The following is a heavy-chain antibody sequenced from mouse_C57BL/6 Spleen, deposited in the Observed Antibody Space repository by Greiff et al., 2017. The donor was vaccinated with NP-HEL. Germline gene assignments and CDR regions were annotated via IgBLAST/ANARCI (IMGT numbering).Heavy chain of an antibody. Sequence: VQLKESGPGLVKPSQSLSLTCSVTGYSITSGYYWNWIRQFPGNKLEWMGYISYDGSNNYNPSLKNRISITRDTSKNQFFLKLNSVTTEDTATYYCARPYGYSYAMDYWGQGTSVTVSS. CDR2: ISYDGSN. D-gene: IGHD2-2*01. J-gene: IGHJ4*01. V-gene: IGHV3-6*01. CDR3: ARPYGYSYAMDY. CDR1: GYSITSGYY.